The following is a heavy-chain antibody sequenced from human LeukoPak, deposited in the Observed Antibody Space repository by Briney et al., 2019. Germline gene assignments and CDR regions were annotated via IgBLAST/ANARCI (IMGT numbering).Heavy chain of an antibody. J-gene: IGHJ6*03. CDR2: MNPNSGNT. V-gene: IGHV1-8*01. Sequence: ASVKVSCKASGYTFTSYDINWVRQATGQGLEWMGWMNPNSGNTGYAQKFQGRVTMTRNTSISTAYMELSSLRSEDTAVYYCATSNFFRRYYYYYYMDVWGKGTMVTVSS. D-gene: IGHD1-7*01. CDR1: GYTFTSYD. CDR3: ATSNFFRRYYYYYYMDV.